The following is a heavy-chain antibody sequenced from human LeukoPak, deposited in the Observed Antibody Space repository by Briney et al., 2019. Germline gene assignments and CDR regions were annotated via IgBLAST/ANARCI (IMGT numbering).Heavy chain of an antibody. D-gene: IGHD2-2*01. V-gene: IGHV3-7*03. CDR3: ARDGRYCSSTSCYTYYYYMDV. CDR2: IKQDGSEK. J-gene: IGHJ6*03. Sequence: GGSLRLSCVASGFIFSSYWMSWVRQAPGKGLEWVANIKQDGSEKYYVDSVKGRFTICRDNAKNSLFLQMNSLRAEDTAVYYCARDGRYCSSTSCYTYYYYMDVWGKGTTVTVSS. CDR1: GFIFSSYW.